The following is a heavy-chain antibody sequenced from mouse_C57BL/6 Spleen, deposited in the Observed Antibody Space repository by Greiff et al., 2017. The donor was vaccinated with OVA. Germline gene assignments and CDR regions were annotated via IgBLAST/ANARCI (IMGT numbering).Heavy chain of an antibody. CDR3: ARRAQVYYFDY. J-gene: IGHJ2*01. Sequence: VQLQQPGAELVKPGASVKLSCKASGYTFTSYWMHWVKQRPGQGLEWIGMIHPNSGSTNYNEKFKSKATLTVDKSSSTAYMQLSSLTSEDSAVYYCARRAQVYYFDYWGQGTTLTVSS. CDR2: IHPNSGST. D-gene: IGHD3-2*02. CDR1: GYTFTSYW. V-gene: IGHV1-64*01.